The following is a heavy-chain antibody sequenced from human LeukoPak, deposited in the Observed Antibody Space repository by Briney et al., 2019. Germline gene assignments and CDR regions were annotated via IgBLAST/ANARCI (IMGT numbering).Heavy chain of an antibody. CDR1: GGSTFSSNSY. CDR2: IYSSGST. D-gene: IGHD6-19*01. Sequence: SETLSLTCTVSGGSTFSSNSYWSWIRQPAGKGLEWIGRIYSSGSTNYNPSLKSRVTISVDTSKNQFSLKLSSVTATDTAVYYCARDAVAGYYFDYWGQGTLVTVSS. J-gene: IGHJ4*02. CDR3: ARDAVAGYYFDY. V-gene: IGHV4-61*02.